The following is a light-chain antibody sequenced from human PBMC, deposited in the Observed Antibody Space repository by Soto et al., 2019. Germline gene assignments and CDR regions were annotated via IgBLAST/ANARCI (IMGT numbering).Light chain of an antibody. CDR2: GAS. CDR3: QQYGSSPIT. V-gene: IGKV3-20*01. J-gene: IGKJ5*01. CDR1: QSVTNNY. Sequence: EIVLTQSPGTLSLSPGERATLSCRASQSVTNNYLAWYQQKPGQAPRLLIYGASTRATGILDRFSGSGSGTDFTLTISRLEPEDFAVYYCQQYGSSPITFGQGTRLKIK.